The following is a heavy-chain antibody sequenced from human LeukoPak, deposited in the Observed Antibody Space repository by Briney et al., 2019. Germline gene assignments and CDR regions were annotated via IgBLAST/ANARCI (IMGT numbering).Heavy chain of an antibody. D-gene: IGHD2-2*01. V-gene: IGHV3-30*18. CDR3: AKGKYQLLFADYFDY. J-gene: IGHJ4*02. CDR1: GFTFSSYG. Sequence: GGSLRLSCAASGFTFSSYGMHWVRQAPGKGLEWVAVISYDGSNKYYADSVKGRFTISRDNSKNTLYLQMNSLRAEDTAVYYCAKGKYQLLFADYFDYWGQGTLVTVSS. CDR2: ISYDGSNK.